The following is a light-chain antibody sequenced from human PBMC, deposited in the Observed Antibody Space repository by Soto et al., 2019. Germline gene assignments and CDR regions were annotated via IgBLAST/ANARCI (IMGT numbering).Light chain of an antibody. CDR1: QSVSSK. CDR2: DAS. J-gene: IGKJ4*01. CDR3: QQYNSWLLT. Sequence: DIVMTQSPVTLSVSPGESATLSCRASQSVSSKLAWYQRKPGQAPRLLIYDASTRATGVPARFSGSGSGTEFSLTISSLQSEDFAVYYCQQYNSWLLTFGGGTKVEIK. V-gene: IGKV3-15*01.